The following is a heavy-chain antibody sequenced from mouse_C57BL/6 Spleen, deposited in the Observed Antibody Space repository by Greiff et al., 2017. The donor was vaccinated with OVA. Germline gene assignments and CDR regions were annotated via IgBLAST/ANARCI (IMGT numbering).Heavy chain of an antibody. CDR3: ARGDYDYDVAY. V-gene: IGHV5-4*01. CDR1: GFTFSSYA. D-gene: IGHD2-4*01. Sequence: EVQRVESGGGLVKPGGSLKLSCAASGFTFSSYAMSWVRQTPEKRLEWVATISDGGSYTYYPDNVKGRFTISRDNAKNNLYLQMSHLKSEDTAMYYCARGDYDYDVAYWGQGTLVTVSA. J-gene: IGHJ3*01. CDR2: ISDGGSYT.